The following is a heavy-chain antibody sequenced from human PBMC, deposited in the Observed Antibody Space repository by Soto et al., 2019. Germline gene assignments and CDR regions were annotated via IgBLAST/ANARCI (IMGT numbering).Heavy chain of an antibody. CDR2: ITGNAANT. D-gene: IGHD2-21*02. CDR3: AKAARDCGGDCYSSYFDS. CDR1: RFTFGGYA. V-gene: IGHV3-23*01. Sequence: LRLSCSASRFTFGGYAMSWVRQAPGKGLEWVSGITGNAANTVYADSVKGRFTISRDNSKNALYLQLNSLRAEDTAVYFCAKAARDCGGDCYSSYFDSWGQGALVTVSS. J-gene: IGHJ4*02.